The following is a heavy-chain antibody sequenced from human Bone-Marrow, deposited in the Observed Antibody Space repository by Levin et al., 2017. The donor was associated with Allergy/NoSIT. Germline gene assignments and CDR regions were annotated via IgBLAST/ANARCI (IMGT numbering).Heavy chain of an antibody. CDR2: IYWNDDR. V-gene: IGHV2-5*01. CDR1: GFSLSTSGVG. D-gene: IGHD2-2*01. Sequence: SGPTLVKPTETLTLTCAFSGFSLSTSGVGVGWIRQPPGKALEWLALIYWNDDRPYSPSLKSRLTIAKDTSKNQVVLTMTNMDPVDTAKYYCAHVNGGCSRTICSPLRFDYWGQGTLVTVSS. J-gene: IGHJ4*02. CDR3: AHVNGGCSRTICSPLRFDY.